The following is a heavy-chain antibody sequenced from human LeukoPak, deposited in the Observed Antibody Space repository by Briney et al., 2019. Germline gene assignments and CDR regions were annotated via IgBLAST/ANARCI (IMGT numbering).Heavy chain of an antibody. J-gene: IGHJ4*02. D-gene: IGHD3-16*02. CDR1: GVSISSYY. CDR2: IYYSGST. Sequence: SETLSLTCTASGVSISSYYWSWIRQPPWKGLEWIGYIYYSGSTNYNPSLKSRVTITVDTSKNQFSLKLSSVTAADTAVYYCARTPVRFDYDYVWGSYRPSGGFDYWGQGTLVTVSS. CDR3: ARTPVRFDYDYVWGSYRPSGGFDY. V-gene: IGHV4-59*01.